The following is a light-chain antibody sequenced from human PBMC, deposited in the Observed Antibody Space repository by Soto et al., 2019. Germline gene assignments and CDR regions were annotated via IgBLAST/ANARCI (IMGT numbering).Light chain of an antibody. Sequence: QSALTQPASVSGSPGQSITISCTGTSSDVGGYNYVSWYQQHPGKAPKLMIYEVTNRPSGVSTRFSASKPGNTASLTISGLQADDEADYYCYSYTSKSYTSSSTPVFGGGTKLTVL. J-gene: IGLJ3*02. CDR2: EVT. V-gene: IGLV2-14*01. CDR1: SSDVGGYNY. CDR3: YSYTSKSYTSSSTPV.